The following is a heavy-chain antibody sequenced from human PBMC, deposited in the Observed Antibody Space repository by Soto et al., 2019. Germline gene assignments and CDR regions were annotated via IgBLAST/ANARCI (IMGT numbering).Heavy chain of an antibody. CDR2: IIPIFGTA. V-gene: IGHV1-69*13. J-gene: IGHJ3*02. D-gene: IGHD3-10*01. Sequence: GASVKVSCKASGGTFSSYAISWVRQAPGQGLEWMGGIIPIFGTANYAQKFQGRVTITADESTSTAYMELSSLRSEDTAVYYCATKTSMVRGVIITFGAFDIWGQGTMVTVSS. CDR3: ATKTSMVRGVIITFGAFDI. CDR1: GGTFSSYA.